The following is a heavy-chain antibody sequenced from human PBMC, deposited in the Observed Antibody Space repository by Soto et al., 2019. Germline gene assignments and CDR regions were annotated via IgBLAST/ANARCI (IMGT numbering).Heavy chain of an antibody. V-gene: IGHV3-21*01. J-gene: IGHJ4*02. CDR3: ARDGFSSGSYIFDY. CDR2: ISSSSSYI. D-gene: IGHD6-19*01. CDR1: GFIFSSYS. Sequence: GGSLRLSCAASGFIFSSYSMNWVRQAPGKGLEWVSSISSSSSYIYYVDSVKGRFIISRDNAKNSLYLQMNSLRAEDTAVYYCARDGFSSGSYIFDYWGQGTLVTVSS.